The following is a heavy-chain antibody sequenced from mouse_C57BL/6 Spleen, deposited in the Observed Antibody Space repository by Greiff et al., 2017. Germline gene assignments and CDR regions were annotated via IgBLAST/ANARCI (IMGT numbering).Heavy chain of an antibody. CDR3: ARVAPYAMDY. J-gene: IGHJ4*01. CDR1: GFTFSDYY. Sequence: EVMLVESEGGLVQPGSSMKLSCTASGFTFSDYYMAWVRQVPEKGLEWVANINYDGSSTYYLDSLKSRFIISRDNAKNILYLQMSSLKSEDTATYYCARVAPYAMDYWGQGTSVTVSS. CDR2: INYDGSST. D-gene: IGHD1-3*01. V-gene: IGHV5-16*01.